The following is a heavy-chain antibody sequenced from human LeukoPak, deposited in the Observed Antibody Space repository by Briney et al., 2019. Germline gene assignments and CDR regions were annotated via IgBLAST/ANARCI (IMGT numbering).Heavy chain of an antibody. D-gene: IGHD2-21*02. J-gene: IGHJ4*02. Sequence: GRSLSLSCAAAAFSFSSYWMHWVRHAQGKGLVWVSRINSDVTIIVYADSVKGRFTISRDNAKNTLYLQMNSLRADDTAVYYSARSMYCGGDCYYYFDYWGQGTLVTVAS. CDR1: AFSFSSYW. V-gene: IGHV3-74*01. CDR3: ARSMYCGGDCYYYFDY. CDR2: INSDVTII.